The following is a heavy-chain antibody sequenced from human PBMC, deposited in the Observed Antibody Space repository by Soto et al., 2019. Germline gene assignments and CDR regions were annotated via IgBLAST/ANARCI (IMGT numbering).Heavy chain of an antibody. D-gene: IGHD3-16*01. CDR1: GGSISSYY. V-gene: IGHV4-4*07. J-gene: IGHJ6*02. CDR2: IDTSGTT. CDR3: ARGPRGYVYYHGMDV. Sequence: QVQVQESGPGLVKPSETLSLICTVSGGSISSYYVSWIRQSAGKGLEWIGRIDTSGTTNYNPSLKSRVTMSVDASKSQFSLNLSSVTAADTAVYYCARGPRGYVYYHGMDVWGQGTTVTVSS.